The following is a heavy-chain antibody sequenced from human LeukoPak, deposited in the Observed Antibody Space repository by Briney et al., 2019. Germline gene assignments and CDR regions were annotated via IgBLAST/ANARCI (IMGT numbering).Heavy chain of an antibody. V-gene: IGHV4-59*01. CDR1: GGSISSYY. D-gene: IGHD3-16*01. Sequence: SETLSLTCTVSGGSISSYYWSWIRQPPGKGLEWIGYIYYSGSINYNPSLKSQVTISVDTSKNQFSLKLSSVTAADTAVYYYARADWGGFFDYWGQGTLVTVSS. J-gene: IGHJ4*02. CDR3: ARADWGGFFDY. CDR2: IYYSGSI.